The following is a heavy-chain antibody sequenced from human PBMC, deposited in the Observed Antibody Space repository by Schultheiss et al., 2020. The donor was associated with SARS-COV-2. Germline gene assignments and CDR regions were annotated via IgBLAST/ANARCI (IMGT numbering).Heavy chain of an antibody. V-gene: IGHV1-24*01. CDR3: ARGRVQLWLLAN. CDR2: FDPEDGET. D-gene: IGHD5-18*01. CDR1: GYTLTELS. Sequence: ASVKVSCKVSGYTLTELSMHWVRQAPGKGLEWMGGFDPEDGETIYAQKFQGRVTMTRDTSISTAYMELSRLRSDDTAVYYCARGRVQLWLLANWGQGTLVTVSS. J-gene: IGHJ4*02.